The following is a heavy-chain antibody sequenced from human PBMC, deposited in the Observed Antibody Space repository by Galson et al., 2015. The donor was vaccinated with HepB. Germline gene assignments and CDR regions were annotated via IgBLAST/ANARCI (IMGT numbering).Heavy chain of an antibody. CDR2: IIPIFGTA. Sequence: SVKVSCKASGGTFSSYAISWVRQAPGQGLEWMGGIIPIFGTANYAQKFQGRVTITADESTSTAYMELSSLRSEDTAVYYCARGPGGYYDSSGYYWEDYWGQGTLVTVSS. CDR3: ARGPGGYYDSSGYYWEDY. D-gene: IGHD3-22*01. V-gene: IGHV1-69*13. CDR1: GGTFSSYA. J-gene: IGHJ4*02.